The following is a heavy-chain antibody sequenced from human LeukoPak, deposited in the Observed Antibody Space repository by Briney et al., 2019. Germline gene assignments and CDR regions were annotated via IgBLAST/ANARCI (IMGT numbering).Heavy chain of an antibody. CDR1: GGTFSSYA. J-gene: IGHJ5*02. D-gene: IGHD4-23*01. V-gene: IGHV1-69*04. CDR2: IIPILGIA. Sequence: SVKVSCKASGGTFSSYAISWVRQAPGQGLEWMGRIIPILGIANYAQKFQGRVTITADKSTSTAYMELSSLRSEDTAVYYCARFYGGNWFDPWGQGTLVTVSS. CDR3: ARFYGGNWFDP.